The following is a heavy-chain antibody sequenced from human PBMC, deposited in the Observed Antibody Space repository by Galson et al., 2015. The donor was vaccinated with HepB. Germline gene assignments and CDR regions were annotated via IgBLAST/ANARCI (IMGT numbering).Heavy chain of an antibody. J-gene: IGHJ4*02. Sequence: SLRLSCAASGLSFSRYAMSWVRQAPGKGLDWVSVISGSGSATYYADSVKGRFTISRDNSKNTLYLQMNSLRAEDTAVYYCAKGTLFGVLNGRWYFDNWGQGNVVTVSS. V-gene: IGHV3-23*01. CDR2: ISGSGSAT. CDR1: GLSFSRYA. D-gene: IGHD3-3*01. CDR3: AKGTLFGVLNGRWYFDN.